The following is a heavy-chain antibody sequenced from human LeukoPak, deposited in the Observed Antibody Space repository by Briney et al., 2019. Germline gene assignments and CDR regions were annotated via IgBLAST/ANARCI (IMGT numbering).Heavy chain of an antibody. Sequence: GGSLRLSCAASGFTFSSYAMSWVRQAPGKGLEWVSSISGRGISTYYADSVKGRFTISRDNSKSTLYLQMNSLRAEDTAVYYCAKVTNQWLVLGFDYWGQGTLVTVSS. CDR3: AKVTNQWLVLGFDY. J-gene: IGHJ4*02. V-gene: IGHV3-23*01. CDR2: ISGRGIST. CDR1: GFTFSSYA. D-gene: IGHD6-19*01.